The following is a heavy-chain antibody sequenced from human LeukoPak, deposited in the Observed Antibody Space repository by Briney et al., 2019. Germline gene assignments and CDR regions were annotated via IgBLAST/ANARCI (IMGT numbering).Heavy chain of an antibody. CDR1: GFTVSSNY. J-gene: IGHJ4*02. D-gene: IGHD6-13*01. CDR2: IYSGGNT. Sequence: GGSLRLSCAASGFTVSSNYMSWVRQAPGKGLEWVSVIYSGGNTYYADSVKGRFTISRDNSKNMLYLQMNNLKVEDTAMYYCVRVWASPTAAAGWGQGTLVTVSS. V-gene: IGHV3-53*01. CDR3: VRVWASPTAAAG.